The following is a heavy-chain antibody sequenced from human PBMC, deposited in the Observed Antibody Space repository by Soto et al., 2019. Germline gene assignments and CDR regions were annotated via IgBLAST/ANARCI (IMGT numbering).Heavy chain of an antibody. V-gene: IGHV3-74*01. CDR3: ARGPRGLYHHDY. CDR2: INMDGSST. CDR1: GFTFSGAW. J-gene: IGHJ4*02. D-gene: IGHD2-2*01. Sequence: EVQLVESGGDLVQPGGSLRLSCAASGFTFSGAWMHWVRQAAGKGLVWVSRINMDGSSTNYADSVKGRFTISRDNAKNTLYLQMNSLSVDDTAVYYCARGPRGLYHHDYWGQGALVTVSS.